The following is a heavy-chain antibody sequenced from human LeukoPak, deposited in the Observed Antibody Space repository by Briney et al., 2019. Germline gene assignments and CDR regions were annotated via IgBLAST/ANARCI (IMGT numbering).Heavy chain of an antibody. CDR2: IYYSGST. Sequence: SETLSLTCTVSGGSISSSSYYWGWIRQPPGKGLEWIGSIYYSGSTYYNLSLKSRVTISVDTSKNRFSLKLSSVTAADTAVYYCAREGVCSSTSCYGGNWFDPWGQGTLVTVSS. D-gene: IGHD2-2*01. V-gene: IGHV4-39*07. CDR1: GGSISSSSYY. J-gene: IGHJ5*02. CDR3: AREGVCSSTSCYGGNWFDP.